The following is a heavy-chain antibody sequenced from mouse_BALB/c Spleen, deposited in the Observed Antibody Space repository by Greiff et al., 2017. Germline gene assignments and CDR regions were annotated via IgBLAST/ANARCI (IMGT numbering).Heavy chain of an antibody. CDR3: ARLDYGSSYYYAMGY. Sequence: EVKVVESGGGLVQPGGSRKLSCAASGFTFSSFGMHWVRQAPEKGLEWVAYISSGSSTIYYADTVKGRFTISRDNPKNTLFLQMTSLRSEDTAMYYCARLDYGSSYYYAMGYWGQGTSVTVSS. J-gene: IGHJ4*01. D-gene: IGHD1-1*01. V-gene: IGHV5-17*02. CDR1: GFTFSSFG. CDR2: ISSGSSTI.